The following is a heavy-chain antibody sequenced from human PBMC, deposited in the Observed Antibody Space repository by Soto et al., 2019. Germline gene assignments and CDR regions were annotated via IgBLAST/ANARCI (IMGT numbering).Heavy chain of an antibody. CDR3: ARDRPHLRPAVFSTRDYYYYGMDV. D-gene: IGHD2-2*01. CDR2: IIPIFGTA. CDR1: GGTFSSYA. Sequence: QVQLVQSGAEVKKPGSSVKVSCKASGGTFSSYAISWVRQAPGQGLEWMGGIIPIFGTANYAQKFQGRVTITADESTSTAYMELSSLRSEDTAVYYCARDRPHLRPAVFSTRDYYYYGMDVWGQGTTVTVSS. J-gene: IGHJ6*02. V-gene: IGHV1-69*01.